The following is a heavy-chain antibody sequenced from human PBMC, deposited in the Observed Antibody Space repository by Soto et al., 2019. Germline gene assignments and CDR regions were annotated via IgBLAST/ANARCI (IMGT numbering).Heavy chain of an antibody. J-gene: IGHJ4*02. CDR3: ARGSPRRYSGSYCDLELDY. CDR2: IIPIFGTA. CDR1: GGTFSSYA. D-gene: IGHD1-26*01. V-gene: IGHV1-69*01. Sequence: QVQLVQSVAEVKTPGSSVKVSCKASGGTFSSYAISWVRQAPGQGLEWMGGIIPIFGTANYAQKFQGRVTITSDESTSTAYMELSSLRSEDTAVYYCARGSPRRYSGSYCDLELDYWGPGTLVTVSS.